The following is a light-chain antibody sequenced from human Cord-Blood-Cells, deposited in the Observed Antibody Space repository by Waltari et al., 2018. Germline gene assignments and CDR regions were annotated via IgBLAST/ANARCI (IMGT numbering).Light chain of an antibody. Sequence: DIGMTHAPASLAVSLCDRAAINCQSRQSVLYSSNNKNYLAWYQQQPGQPPKLLIYWASTRESTVTDRMSGSGSWTDYSTLISSMQAAEVAVYYCQQYHSTCPTFGQGTKVEIK. CDR2: WAS. CDR3: QQYHSTCPT. CDR1: QSVLYSSNNKNY. J-gene: IGKJ1*01. V-gene: IGKV4-1*01.